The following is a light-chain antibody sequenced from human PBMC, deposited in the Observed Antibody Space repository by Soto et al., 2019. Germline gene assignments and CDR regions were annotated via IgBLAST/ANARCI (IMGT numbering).Light chain of an antibody. CDR1: SSNIGGNS. CDR3: GSWDSRPSTYA. V-gene: IGLV1-51*01. CDR2: DDN. J-gene: IGLJ1*01. Sequence: QSVLTQPPSVSAAPGQKVTISCSGSSSNIGGNSVSWYQQLPGTAPKLLIYDDNKRPSGITDRFSGSKSGTSATLGITGFQTGDEADYYCGSWDSRPSTYAFGTGTKVT.